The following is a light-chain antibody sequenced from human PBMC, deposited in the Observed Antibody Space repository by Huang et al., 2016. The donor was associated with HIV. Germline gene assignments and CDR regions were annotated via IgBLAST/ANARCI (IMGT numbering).Light chain of an antibody. CDR3: QQYGTSPRT. V-gene: IGKV3-20*01. CDR1: QRVRSSY. CDR2: DAS. Sequence: IVLSQSPGTLSLSSGERATLSCRASQRVRSSYLAWYQQKLGQAPRLLIFDASDRANGIPDRFSGSGSGTDFTLTITRLEPEDFAVYYCQQYGTSPRTFGQGTKVEI. J-gene: IGKJ1*01.